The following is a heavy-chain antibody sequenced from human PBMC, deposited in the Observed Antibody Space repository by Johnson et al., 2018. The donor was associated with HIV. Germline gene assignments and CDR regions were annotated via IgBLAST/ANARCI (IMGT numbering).Heavy chain of an antibody. J-gene: IGHJ3*02. CDR3: GTSSVAWGIDAFDI. V-gene: IGHV3-30*03. CDR1: EFTFSSYG. D-gene: IGHD3-16*01. Sequence: QVQLLESGGGLVQPGGSLRLSCTASEFTFSSYGMHWVRQAPGKGLEWVAVISYDGSNKYYADSVKGRFTISRDSSMHTLYLQMNSLSAEATAVYYCGTSSVAWGIDAFDIWGQGTTVTVSS. CDR2: ISYDGSNK.